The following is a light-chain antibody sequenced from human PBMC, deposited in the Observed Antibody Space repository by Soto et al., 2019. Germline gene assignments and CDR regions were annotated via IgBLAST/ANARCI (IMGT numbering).Light chain of an antibody. CDR2: SND. J-gene: IGLJ1*01. CDR1: SSNIGSNT. V-gene: IGLV1-44*01. CDR3: AAWDDSLNGYV. Sequence: QSVLTQPPSASGTPGQRVTISCSGSSSNIGSNTVNWYQQRPGTAPKLLIYSNDQRPSGVPDRFSGSKSGTSASLAISGLQSEDEADYYCAAWDDSLNGYVFGTGTQLTVL.